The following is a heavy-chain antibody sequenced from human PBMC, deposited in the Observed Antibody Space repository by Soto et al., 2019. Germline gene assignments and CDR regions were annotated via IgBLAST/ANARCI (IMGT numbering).Heavy chain of an antibody. CDR3: ARDAYCSGGSCYVY. V-gene: IGHV3-7*01. CDR2: INQDGSEK. D-gene: IGHD2-15*01. CDR1: GFTFSSYW. J-gene: IGHJ4*02. Sequence: LRLSCAASGFTFSSYWMTWVRQAPGKGLEWVANINQDGSEKNYVDSVKGRFTISRDNAENSLYLQMNSLRAEDTAVYYCARDAYCSGGSCYVYWGQGTLVTVSS.